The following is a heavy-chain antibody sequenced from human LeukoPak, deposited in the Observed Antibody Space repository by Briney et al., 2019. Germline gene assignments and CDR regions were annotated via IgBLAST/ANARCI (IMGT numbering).Heavy chain of an antibody. CDR1: GYTFTIYY. CDR2: INPSSGST. Sequence: ASVTVSFTASGYTFTIYYMHWVRQAPGQGLEWMGIINPSSGSTSYAQKSQGRVTMTRDMPTSTVYMELSSLRSEDTAVYYCARLYSGSRYDAFDIWGQGTMVTVSS. J-gene: IGHJ3*02. V-gene: IGHV1-46*01. CDR3: ARLYSGSRYDAFDI. D-gene: IGHD1-26*01.